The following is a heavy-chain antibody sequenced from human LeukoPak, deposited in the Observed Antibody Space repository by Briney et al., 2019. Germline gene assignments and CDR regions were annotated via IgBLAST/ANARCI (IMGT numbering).Heavy chain of an antibody. J-gene: IGHJ4*02. V-gene: IGHV3-21*01. D-gene: IGHD6-6*01. Sequence: GGSLTLSCAASGFTFGTYSMNWVRQAPGKGPEWVSSISSIGSYIYYADPARGRFTVSRDNANNSLYLQMNSLIAEDTAFYYCAIDRAKYSSSQGPFDYWGQGTLVTVSS. CDR3: AIDRAKYSSSQGPFDY. CDR1: GFTFGTYS. CDR2: ISSIGSYI.